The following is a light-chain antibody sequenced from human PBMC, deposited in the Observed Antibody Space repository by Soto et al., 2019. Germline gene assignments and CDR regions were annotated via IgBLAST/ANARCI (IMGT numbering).Light chain of an antibody. V-gene: IGKV1-9*01. Sequence: QSPSSLSASVGDRVTITCRASQGISSYLTWYQQKPGKAPKLLIYAASTLHSGVPSKFSGSGSGTDFALTISSLQPEDFATYYCQQLNSYPLTFGGGTKVDIK. CDR1: QGISSY. J-gene: IGKJ4*01. CDR2: AAS. CDR3: QQLNSYPLT.